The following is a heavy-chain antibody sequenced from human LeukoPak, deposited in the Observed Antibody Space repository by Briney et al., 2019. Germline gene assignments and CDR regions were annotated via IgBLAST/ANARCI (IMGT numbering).Heavy chain of an antibody. V-gene: IGHV3-11*01. D-gene: IGHD4-23*01. Sequence: GGSLRLSCAASGFTFSDYFMGWIRQAPGKGLEWVSYISYSGSTIYYAVSVKGRFSISRDNAKNSLCLQMNSLRAEDTAVYYCARGRWELHDAFDIWGQGTMVTVSS. J-gene: IGHJ3*02. CDR1: GFTFSDYF. CDR2: ISYSGSTI. CDR3: ARGRWELHDAFDI.